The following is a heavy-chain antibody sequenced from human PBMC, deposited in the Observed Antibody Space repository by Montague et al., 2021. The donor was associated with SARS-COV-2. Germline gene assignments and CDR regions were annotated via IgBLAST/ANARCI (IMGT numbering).Heavy chain of an antibody. D-gene: IGHD6-19*01. Sequence: SLRLSCAASGFIFSNYATTWVRQAPGKGLEWVSTMSGSGVRRDYADSVKGRVTISRDSSKNTLYLQMNSLRVEDTAVYYGAKDTATIRIAVALMDVWGQGTTVIVSS. CDR3: AKDTATIRIAVALMDV. J-gene: IGHJ6*02. V-gene: IGHV3-23*01. CDR2: MSGSGVRR. CDR1: GFIFSNYA.